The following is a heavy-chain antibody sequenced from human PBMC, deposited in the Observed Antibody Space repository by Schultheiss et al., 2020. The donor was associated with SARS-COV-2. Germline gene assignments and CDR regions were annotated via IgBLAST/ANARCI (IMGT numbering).Heavy chain of an antibody. D-gene: IGHD1-26*01. CDR1: GFTFSSYW. CDR2: INSDGSST. CDR3: ARSWGAGATVDY. J-gene: IGHJ4*02. V-gene: IGHV3-74*01. Sequence: GGSLRLSCAVSGFTFSSYWMHWVRQAPGKGLVWVSRINSDGSSTSYADSVKGRFTISRDNAKNTLYLQMNSLRAEDTAVYYCARSWGAGATVDYWGQGTLVTVSS.